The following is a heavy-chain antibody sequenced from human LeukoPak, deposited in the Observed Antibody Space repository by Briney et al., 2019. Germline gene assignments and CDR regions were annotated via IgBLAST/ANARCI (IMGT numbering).Heavy chain of an antibody. J-gene: IGHJ6*02. CDR1: GGSFSGYY. CDR3: VHYSRDFWSGYYRRSYYYGMDV. D-gene: IGHD3-3*01. CDR2: ISHSGST. Sequence: SETLSLTCAVYGGSFSGYYWSWIRQPPGKGLEWIGEISHSGSTNYNPSLKSRVTISVDTSKNQFSLKLSSVTAADTAVYYCVHYSRDFWSGYYRRSYYYGMDVWGQGTTVTVSS. V-gene: IGHV4-34*01.